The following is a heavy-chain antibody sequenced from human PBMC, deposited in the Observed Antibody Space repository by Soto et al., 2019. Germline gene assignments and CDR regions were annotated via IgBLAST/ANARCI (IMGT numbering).Heavy chain of an antibody. CDR3: EKRPRWAISATDHFDS. CDR1: GFTFSSYW. CDR2: INSDGKST. D-gene: IGHD6-13*01. Sequence: GGSLRLSCAASGFTFSSYWMPWVRQALGKGLVWVSLINSDGKSTYYEHSVNGRFTISRDTSENTLSLKMTSTRVEDSEVYYCEKRPRWAISATDHFDSWGQGTLVTVSS. J-gene: IGHJ4*02. V-gene: IGHV3-74*01.